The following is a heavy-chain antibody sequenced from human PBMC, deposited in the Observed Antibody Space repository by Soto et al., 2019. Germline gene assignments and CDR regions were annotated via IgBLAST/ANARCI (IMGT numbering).Heavy chain of an antibody. Sequence: THSLTSTVSGGTSISDDYYWSWIRQPPGKGLEWIGYINYSGNTYYNRSLKSRLTISVDTSKNQFSLNLSSVTAADTAVYYCARRYGYSFDYWGQGTLVTVSS. D-gene: IGHD5-18*01. J-gene: IGHJ4*02. V-gene: IGHV4-30-4*01. CDR1: GGTSISDDYY. CDR3: ARRYGYSFDY. CDR2: INYSGNT.